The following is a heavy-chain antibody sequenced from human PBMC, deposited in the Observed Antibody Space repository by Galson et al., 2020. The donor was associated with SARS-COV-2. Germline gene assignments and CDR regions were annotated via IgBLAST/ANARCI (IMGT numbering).Heavy chain of an antibody. CDR3: ARVDPYDILTGYYFLVDY. Sequence: ASVKVSCKASGYTFTSYYMHWVRQAPGQGLEWMGIINPSGGSTSYAQKFQGRVTMTRDTSTSTVYMELSSLRSEDTAVYYCARVDPYDILTGYYFLVDYWGQGTLVTVSS. V-gene: IGHV1-46*01. D-gene: IGHD3-9*01. CDR2: INPSGGST. CDR1: GYTFTSYY. J-gene: IGHJ4*02.